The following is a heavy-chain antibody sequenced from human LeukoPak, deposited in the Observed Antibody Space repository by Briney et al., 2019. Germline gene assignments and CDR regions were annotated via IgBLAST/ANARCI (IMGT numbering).Heavy chain of an antibody. CDR2: ISGSGDRT. Sequence: GGSLRLSCAASGFTFSSYAMSWVRQAPGKGLEWVSTISGSGDRTNYADSVKGRFTLSRDSSRNTLYLEMNSLRAEDTAVYYCTRDQTPYYWGQGTLVTVSS. J-gene: IGHJ4*02. CDR3: TRDQTPYY. CDR1: GFTFSSYA. V-gene: IGHV3-23*01.